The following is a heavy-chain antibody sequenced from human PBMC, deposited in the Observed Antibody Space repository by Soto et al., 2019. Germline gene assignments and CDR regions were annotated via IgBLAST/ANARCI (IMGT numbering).Heavy chain of an antibody. CDR3: ASVRYNWNDYRRVYYYYGMDV. CDR2: ISAYNGNT. Sequence: QVQLVQSGAEVKKPGASVKVSCKASGYTFTSYGISWVRQAPGQGLEWMGWISAYNGNTNYTQKLQDRVTMTTDTPTSTAHMELRRLRSDDTAVYYCASVRYNWNDYRRVYYYYGMDVWGQGTTVTVSS. J-gene: IGHJ6*02. V-gene: IGHV1-18*01. D-gene: IGHD1-20*01. CDR1: GYTFTSYG.